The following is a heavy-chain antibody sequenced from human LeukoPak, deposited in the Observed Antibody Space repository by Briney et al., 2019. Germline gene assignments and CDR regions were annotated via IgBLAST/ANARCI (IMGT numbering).Heavy chain of an antibody. CDR3: ARALGGHDYSFDY. D-gene: IGHD2-21*01. Sequence: PSETLSLTCTVSSDSIRSYYWSWTRQPPGEGLEWIGYIYYTGRTHYNPSLKSRVTISVDTSKNQFSLKLSSVTAADTAVYYCARALGGHDYSFDYWGQGTLVTVSS. J-gene: IGHJ4*02. V-gene: IGHV4-59*01. CDR1: SDSIRSYY. CDR2: IYYTGRT.